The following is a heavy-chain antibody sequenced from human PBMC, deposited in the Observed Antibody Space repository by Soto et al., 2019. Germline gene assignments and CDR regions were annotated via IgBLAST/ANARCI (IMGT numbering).Heavy chain of an antibody. D-gene: IGHD1-20*01. Sequence: PSETLSLTCTVSGGSISSGGYYWSWIRQHPGKGLEWIGYIYYSGSTYYNPSLKSRVTISVDTSKNQFSLKLSSVTAADTAVYYCARDKRYNWNPEWFDPWGQGTLVTVSS. V-gene: IGHV4-31*02. CDR2: IYYSGST. CDR1: GGSISSGGYY. J-gene: IGHJ5*02. CDR3: ARDKRYNWNPEWFDP.